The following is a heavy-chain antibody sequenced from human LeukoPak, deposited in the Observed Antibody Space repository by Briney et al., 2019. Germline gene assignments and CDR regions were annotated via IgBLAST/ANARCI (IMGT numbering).Heavy chain of an antibody. V-gene: IGHV4-59*12. D-gene: IGHD3-3*01. J-gene: IGHJ4*02. Sequence: PSETLSLTCTVSGGSLSSYYWSWIRQPPGKGLEWMGYMFYSGSTNYNPSLKSRVTISVDTSKNQFSLKLSSVTAADTAVYYCARDRYYDFWSGSLYYFDYWGQGTLVTVSS. CDR3: ARDRYYDFWSGSLYYFDY. CDR2: MFYSGST. CDR1: GGSLSSYY.